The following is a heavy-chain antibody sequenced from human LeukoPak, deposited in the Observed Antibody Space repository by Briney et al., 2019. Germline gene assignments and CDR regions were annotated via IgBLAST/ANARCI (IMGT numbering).Heavy chain of an antibody. CDR3: ARDNWNDVSWFDP. CDR2: INHSGST. Sequence: SETLSLTCAVYGGSFSGYYWSWIRQPPGKGLEWIGEINHSGSTNYNPSLKSRVTISVDTSKNQFSLQLNSVTPEDTAVYYCARDNWNDVSWFDPWGQGTLVTVSS. V-gene: IGHV4-34*01. J-gene: IGHJ5*02. CDR1: GGSFSGYY. D-gene: IGHD1-20*01.